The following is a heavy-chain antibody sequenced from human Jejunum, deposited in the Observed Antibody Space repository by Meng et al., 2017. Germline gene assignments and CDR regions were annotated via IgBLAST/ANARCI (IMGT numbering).Heavy chain of an antibody. CDR2: ISYDGSLQ. CDR3: AKNSGTYFHTGGGDVFDI. CDR1: GFTFSSYA. V-gene: IGHV3-30*01. J-gene: IGHJ3*02. D-gene: IGHD1-26*01. Sequence: GESLKISCAASGFTFSSYAMHWVRQAPGKGLEWVAHISYDGSLQYFADSVRGRFTISRDNSDHTLYLQMNSLTEEDTAVYYCAKNSGTYFHTGGGDVFDIWGQGTMVTVSS.